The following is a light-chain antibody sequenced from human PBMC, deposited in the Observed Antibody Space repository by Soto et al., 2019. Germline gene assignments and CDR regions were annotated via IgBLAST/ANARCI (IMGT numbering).Light chain of an antibody. Sequence: DIPMTQSPSSLSASVGDRVTITCRASQGISKYLAWYQQKPGKVPKLLIYAASTLQSGVPSRFSGSGSGTDFTLTISSLQPEDVATYYCQKYDSAPLTFGPGTKVDVK. CDR1: QGISKY. J-gene: IGKJ3*01. V-gene: IGKV1-27*01. CDR3: QKYDSAPLT. CDR2: AAS.